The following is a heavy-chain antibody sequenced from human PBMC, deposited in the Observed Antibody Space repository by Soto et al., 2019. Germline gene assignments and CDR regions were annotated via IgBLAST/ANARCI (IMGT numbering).Heavy chain of an antibody. J-gene: IGHJ3*02. V-gene: IGHV2-5*02. D-gene: IGHD3-22*01. Sequence: QITLKESGPTLVKPTQTLTLTCTFSGFSLSTTGVCVGWIRQPPGKALEWLALIYWDDDKRYSPSLKSRLTITKDTSKNPVVLTMTNMDPVDTATYYCAHRRGNPYYDDSGGAFDIWGQGTMVTVSS. CDR3: AHRRGNPYYDDSGGAFDI. CDR2: IYWDDDK. CDR1: GFSLSTTGVC.